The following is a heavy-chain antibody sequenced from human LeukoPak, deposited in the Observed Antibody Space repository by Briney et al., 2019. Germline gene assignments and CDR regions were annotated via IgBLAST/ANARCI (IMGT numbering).Heavy chain of an antibody. CDR3: SRGKAMVKYWYFDL. D-gene: IGHD5-18*01. Sequence: SETLSLTCAVYGGSFRGYYWSCIRQPPGKGLEWIGEINHSRSIIYNPSLKSRVTISVDTCKNLLSLKLMAVTAAYTAVNYCSRGKAMVKYWYFDLWGRGTLVTVSS. CDR2: INHSRSI. V-gene: IGHV4-34*01. J-gene: IGHJ2*01. CDR1: GGSFRGYY.